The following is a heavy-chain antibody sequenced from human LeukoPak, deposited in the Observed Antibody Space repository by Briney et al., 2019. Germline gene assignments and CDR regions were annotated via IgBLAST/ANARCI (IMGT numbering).Heavy chain of an antibody. CDR2: IIPILGIA. V-gene: IGHV1-69*04. Sequence: SVKVSCKASGGTFISYAISWVRRAPGQGLEWMGRIIPILGIANYAQKFQGRVTITADKSTSTAYMELSSLRSEDTAVYYCARDRASYYYGSGSYYCPFDYWGQGTLVTVSS. J-gene: IGHJ4*02. D-gene: IGHD3-10*01. CDR3: ARDRASYYYGSGSYYCPFDY. CDR1: GGTFISYA.